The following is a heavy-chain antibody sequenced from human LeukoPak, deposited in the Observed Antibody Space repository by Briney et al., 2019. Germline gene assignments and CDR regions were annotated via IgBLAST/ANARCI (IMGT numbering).Heavy chain of an antibody. CDR1: GGTYSSYA. CDR3: ARSYGGYLIDY. Sequence: SVKVSCKASGGTYSSYAISWVRQAPGQGIEWMGRIIPILGIANYAQKFQGRVTITADKSTSTAYMELSSLRSEDTAVYYCARSYGGYLIDYWGQGALDTVSS. V-gene: IGHV1-69*04. J-gene: IGHJ4*02. D-gene: IGHD5-12*01. CDR2: IIPILGIA.